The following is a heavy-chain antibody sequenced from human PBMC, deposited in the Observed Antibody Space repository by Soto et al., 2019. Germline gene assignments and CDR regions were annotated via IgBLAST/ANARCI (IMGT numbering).Heavy chain of an antibody. J-gene: IGHJ4*02. CDR3: ATNYYDSSGYYYGYFDY. V-gene: IGHV3-33*01. CDR1: GFTFSSYG. D-gene: IGHD3-22*01. Sequence: QVQLVESGGGVVQPGRSLRLSCGASGFTFSSYGMHWVRQAPGKGLEWVAVIWYDGSNKYYADSVKGRFTISRDNSKNTLYLQMNSLRAEDTAVYYCATNYYDSSGYYYGYFDYWGQGTLVTVSS. CDR2: IWYDGSNK.